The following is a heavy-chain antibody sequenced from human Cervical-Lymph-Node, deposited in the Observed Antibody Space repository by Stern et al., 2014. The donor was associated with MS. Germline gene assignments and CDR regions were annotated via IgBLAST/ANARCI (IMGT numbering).Heavy chain of an antibody. D-gene: IGHD4-11*01. J-gene: IGHJ4*02. CDR1: GDTFSSYA. CDR2: LIPFFGAT. CDR3: ALRRSYYVY. V-gene: IGHV1-69*01. Sequence: QVKLVQSESEVKKPGSSVKVSCKPSGDTFSSYALSWVRQAPGQGLEWVGGLIPFFGATRYGQRFQGRVTITPEESTGTAFMELSNLTSDDTAVYYCALRRSYYVYWGQGTLITVSS.